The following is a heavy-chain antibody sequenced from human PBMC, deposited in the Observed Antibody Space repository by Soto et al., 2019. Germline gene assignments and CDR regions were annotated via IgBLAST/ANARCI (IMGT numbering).Heavy chain of an antibody. V-gene: IGHV4-59*06. CDR3: ARGGYYYDSSVLRWFDP. CDR1: GDSISSYY. D-gene: IGHD3-22*01. J-gene: IGHJ5*02. Sequence: PSETLSLTCTVSGDSISSYYWSWIRQHPGKGLEWIGYIYYSGSTYYNPSLKSRVTISVDTSKNQFSLKLSSVTAADTAVYYCARGGYYYDSSVLRWFDPWGQGTLVTVPS. CDR2: IYYSGST.